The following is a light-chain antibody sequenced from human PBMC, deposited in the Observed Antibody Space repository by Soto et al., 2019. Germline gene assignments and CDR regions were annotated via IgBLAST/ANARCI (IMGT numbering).Light chain of an antibody. Sequence: EIVLTQSPGTLSLSPGERATLSCSASQSVPRSYLAWYQQKPGQAPRLLIYGTSCRATGTPDRSGGSGSGKDFIITISRLEPEYSALFYCQQYGNSITFGQGTRLEIK. CDR2: GTS. V-gene: IGKV3-20*01. CDR1: QSVPRSY. J-gene: IGKJ5*01. CDR3: QQYGNSIT.